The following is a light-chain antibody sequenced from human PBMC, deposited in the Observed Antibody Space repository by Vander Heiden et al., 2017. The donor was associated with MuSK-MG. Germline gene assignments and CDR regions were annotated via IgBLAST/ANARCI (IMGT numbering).Light chain of an antibody. CDR3: QQYNSGSPET. Sequence: DLQMTQSPSTLSASVGDRVTITCRASQSISSWLAWYQQKPGKAPKLLIYDASSLESGVPSRFSGSGSGTEFTLTISSLQPDDFAPYYCQQYNSGSPETFGQGTKVEIK. CDR2: DAS. V-gene: IGKV1-5*01. CDR1: QSISSW. J-gene: IGKJ1*01.